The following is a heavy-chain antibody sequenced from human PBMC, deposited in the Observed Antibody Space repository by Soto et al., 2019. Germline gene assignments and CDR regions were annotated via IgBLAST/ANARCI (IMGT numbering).Heavy chain of an antibody. J-gene: IGHJ4*02. D-gene: IGHD5-18*01. CDR3: AKDPRWIQLSMVIGSYFDY. V-gene: IGHV3-30*18. CDR1: GFTFSSYG. CDR2: ISYDGSNK. Sequence: QVQLVESGGGVVQPGRSLRLSCVASGFTFSSYGMHWVRQAPGKGLEWVAVISYDGSNKYYADSVKGRFTISRDNSKNTLYLQMNSLRAEDTAVYYCAKDPRWIQLSMVIGSYFDYWGQGTLVTVSS.